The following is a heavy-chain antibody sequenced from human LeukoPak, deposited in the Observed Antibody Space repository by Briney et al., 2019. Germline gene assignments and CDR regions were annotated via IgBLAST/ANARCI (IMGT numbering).Heavy chain of an antibody. V-gene: IGHV4-59*01. Sequence: PSETLSLTCTVSGRSISSYYWSWIRQPPGKGLEWIGYIYYSGSTNYNPSLKSRVTISVDTSKNQFSLKLSSVTAADTAVYYCARAPDYGDSPYFDYWGQGTLVTVSS. CDR1: GRSISSYY. D-gene: IGHD4-17*01. CDR2: IYYSGST. CDR3: ARAPDYGDSPYFDY. J-gene: IGHJ4*02.